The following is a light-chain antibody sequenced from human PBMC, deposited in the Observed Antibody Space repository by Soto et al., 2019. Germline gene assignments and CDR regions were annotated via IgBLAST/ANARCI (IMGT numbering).Light chain of an antibody. CDR3: QQYGISLLFT. J-gene: IGKJ3*01. V-gene: IGKV3-20*01. Sequence: DIVMTQSPGTLSLSQGERATLSCRASQSVSSSYLAWYQQKPGQAPRLLIYGASSSATGIPDRFSGSGSGKDVTLTISRLEPEDFAVYYCQQYGISLLFTFGPGTKVDIK. CDR2: GAS. CDR1: QSVSSSY.